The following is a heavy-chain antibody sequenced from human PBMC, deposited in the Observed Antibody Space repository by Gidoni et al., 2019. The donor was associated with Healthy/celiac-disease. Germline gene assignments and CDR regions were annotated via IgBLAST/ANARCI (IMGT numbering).Heavy chain of an antibody. CDR1: GYTFTSYY. D-gene: IGHD2-2*01. Sequence: QVQMVQSGAEVKKPGASVKVSCKASGYTFTSYYMHWVRQAPGQGLEWMGIINPSGGSTSYAQKFQGRVTMTRDTSTSTVYMELSSLRSEDTAVYYCARWCSSTSCYSWYFDLWGRGTLVTVSS. J-gene: IGHJ2*01. CDR3: ARWCSSTSCYSWYFDL. CDR2: INPSGGST. V-gene: IGHV1-46*01.